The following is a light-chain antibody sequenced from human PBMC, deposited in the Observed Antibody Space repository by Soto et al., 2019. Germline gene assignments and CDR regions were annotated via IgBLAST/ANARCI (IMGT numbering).Light chain of an antibody. Sequence: QSALTQPASVSGSPGQSITISCTGSSSDVGAYNFVSWYQHHPGKAPKLILYEVTTHPSGVSGRFSGSKSGNTASLTISGLQADDEANYYCSSYTSSNTPYVFGTGTKVTVL. CDR3: SSYTSSNTPYV. CDR1: SSDVGAYNF. J-gene: IGLJ1*01. CDR2: EVT. V-gene: IGLV2-14*01.